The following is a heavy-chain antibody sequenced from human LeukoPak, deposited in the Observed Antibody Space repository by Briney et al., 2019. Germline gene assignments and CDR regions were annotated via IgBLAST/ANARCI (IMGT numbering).Heavy chain of an antibody. V-gene: IGHV3-7*04. CDR3: TRDALFPSGRTHLDF. J-gene: IGHJ4*02. D-gene: IGHD3-10*01. CDR1: EFTFNRYW. Sequence: PGGSLRLSCAASEFTFNRYWISWVRQAPGKGLEWVANIKDDGSEAHYVDSVKGRFTISRDNAKNSLSLQMNSLNVHETGVYFCTRDALFPSGRTHLDFWSQGTLVSVSS. CDR2: IKDDGSEA.